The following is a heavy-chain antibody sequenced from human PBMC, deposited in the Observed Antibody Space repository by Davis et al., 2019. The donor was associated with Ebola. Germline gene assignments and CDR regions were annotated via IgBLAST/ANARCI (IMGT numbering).Heavy chain of an antibody. D-gene: IGHD2/OR15-2a*01. J-gene: IGHJ4*02. V-gene: IGHV4-39*01. CDR2: IYYSGGT. CDR3: ANPSMGIKN. Sequence: SETLSLTCTISGGSISSSSYYWGWIRQPPGKGLEWIGSIYYSGGTYYNPSLKSRVTISVDTSKNQFSLKLSSVTAADTAVYYCANPSMGIKNWGQGTLVTVSS. CDR1: GGSISSSSYY.